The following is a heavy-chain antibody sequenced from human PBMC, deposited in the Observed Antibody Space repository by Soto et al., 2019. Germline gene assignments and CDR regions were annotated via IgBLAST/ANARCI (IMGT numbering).Heavy chain of an antibody. Sequence: QLQLQESGPGLVKPSETLSLTCTVSGGSISSSSYYWGWIRQPPGKGLEWIGSIYYSGSTYYNPSLKSRVTISVDTSKNQFSLKLSSVTAADTAVYYCASDLAVAGTDYWGQGTLVTVSS. V-gene: IGHV4-39*01. CDR2: IYYSGST. CDR3: ASDLAVAGTDY. CDR1: GGSISSSSYY. D-gene: IGHD6-19*01. J-gene: IGHJ4*02.